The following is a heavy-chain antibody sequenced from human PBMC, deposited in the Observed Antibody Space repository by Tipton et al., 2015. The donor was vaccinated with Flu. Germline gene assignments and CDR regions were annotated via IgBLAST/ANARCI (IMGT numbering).Heavy chain of an antibody. CDR3: SRSTYYYGSGSSDY. CDR1: GYSISTGYY. Sequence: TLSLTCVVSGYSISTGYYWGWIRQPPGKGLEWIGSVSHSGITYHEPSLKSRVTISLDTFQNQFSLKLISVTAADTAVYYCSRSTYYYGSGSSDYWGQGTLVAVSS. D-gene: IGHD3-10*01. CDR2: VSHSGIT. V-gene: IGHV4-38-2*01. J-gene: IGHJ4*02.